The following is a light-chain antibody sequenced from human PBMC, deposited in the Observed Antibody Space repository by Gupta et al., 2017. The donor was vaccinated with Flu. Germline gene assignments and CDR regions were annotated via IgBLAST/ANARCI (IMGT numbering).Light chain of an antibody. CDR1: QSLVYKNGITY. CDR3: MRGKHPRT. J-gene: IGKJ2*01. V-gene: IGKV2-30*01. Sequence: DVVMSQSPLSLSVTLGQAASISCRSSQSLVYKNGITYLTWFQQRPGQSPRRLIYEVSNRDYGVPDRFSGSGSVTDFTLKSSRGEAEDVGVYYCMRGKHPRTFGQGTRLEI. CDR2: EVS.